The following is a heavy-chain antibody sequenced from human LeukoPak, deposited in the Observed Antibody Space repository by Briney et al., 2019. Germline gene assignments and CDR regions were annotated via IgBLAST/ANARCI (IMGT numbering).Heavy chain of an antibody. CDR3: AKARGTRYCSGGSCYGYFDY. J-gene: IGHJ4*02. CDR2: ISWNSGSI. CDR1: GFTFDDDA. Sequence: GGSLRLSCAASGFTFDDDAMHWVRQAPGKGLEWVSGISWNSGSIGYADAVKGRCTISSDNAKNSLYLKMNRLRAEHTALYYCAKARGTRYCSGGSCYGYFDYWGQGTLVTVSS. D-gene: IGHD2-15*01. V-gene: IGHV3-9*01.